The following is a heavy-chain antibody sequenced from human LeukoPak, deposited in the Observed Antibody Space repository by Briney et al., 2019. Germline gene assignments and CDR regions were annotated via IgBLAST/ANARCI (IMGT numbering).Heavy chain of an antibody. J-gene: IGHJ3*02. V-gene: IGHV3-11*04. Sequence: PGGSLRLSCAASGFTFSDYYMSWIRQAPGKGLEWVSYISSSGSTIYYADSVKGRFTISRDNAKNSLYLQMNSLRAEDTAVYYCARDSRGSYWDAFDIWGQGTMVTVSS. D-gene: IGHD1-26*01. CDR2: ISSSGSTI. CDR1: GFTFSDYY. CDR3: ARDSRGSYWDAFDI.